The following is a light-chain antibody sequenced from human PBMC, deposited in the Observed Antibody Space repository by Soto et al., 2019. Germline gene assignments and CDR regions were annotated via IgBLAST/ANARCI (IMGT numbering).Light chain of an antibody. V-gene: IGLV1-40*01. CDR3: QSYDNVSGSRL. CDR2: GYS. Sequence: QSVLTQPPSVSGAPGSRVTISCTGSNSNIGADYAVHWYQQLPGRAPKLLIYGYSARPSGVPDRFSGSRSGTSASLTITGLQAEDEADYFCQSYDNVSGSRLFGGGTQLTVL. CDR1: NSNIGADYA. J-gene: IGLJ2*01.